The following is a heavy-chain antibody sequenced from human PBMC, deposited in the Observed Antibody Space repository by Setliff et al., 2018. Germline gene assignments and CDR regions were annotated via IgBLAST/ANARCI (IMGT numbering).Heavy chain of an antibody. CDR2: IKDGGTEK. CDR3: ARDRISRYYDSGAHAFDI. V-gene: IGHV3-7*03. CDR1: GVTFGSYW. D-gene: IGHD3-22*01. J-gene: IGHJ3*02. Sequence: GESLKISCEVSGVTFGSYWMSWVRQAPGKGLEWVATIKDGGTEKYYVDSVKGRFTISRDNAKNSLYLQMNSLRAEDTAVYYCARDRISRYYDSGAHAFDIWGQGTMVT.